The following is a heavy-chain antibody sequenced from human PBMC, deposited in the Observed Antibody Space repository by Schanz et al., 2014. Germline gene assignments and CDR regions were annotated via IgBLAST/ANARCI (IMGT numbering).Heavy chain of an antibody. CDR1: GFTFSNYG. CDR2: ISYDGSDK. V-gene: IGHV3-30*18. Sequence: QVHLVESGGGVVQPGRSLRLSCAASGFTFSNYGLVWVRQAPGKGLEWLAVISYDGSDKFHADSVKGRFTISRDNSKNTLYLQMNSLRVEDTAVYYCAKDFVPLVQQLIRSGGAHLDHWGQGTLVTVSS. CDR3: AKDFVPLVQQLIRSGGAHLDH. J-gene: IGHJ4*02. D-gene: IGHD6-13*01.